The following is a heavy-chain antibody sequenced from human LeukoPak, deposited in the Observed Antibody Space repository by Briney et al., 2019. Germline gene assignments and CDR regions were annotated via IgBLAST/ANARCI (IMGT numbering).Heavy chain of an antibody. V-gene: IGHV3-21*01. CDR3: ARATTYDILTGYSDY. CDR1: GFTFSSYS. D-gene: IGHD3-9*01. CDR2: ISSSSSYI. J-gene: IGHJ4*02. Sequence: GGSLRLSCAASGFTFSSYSMNWVRQAPGKGLEWVSSISSSSSYIYYADSVKGRFTISRDNAKKSLYLQMNSLRAEDTAVYYCARATTYDILTGYSDYWGQGTLLTVSS.